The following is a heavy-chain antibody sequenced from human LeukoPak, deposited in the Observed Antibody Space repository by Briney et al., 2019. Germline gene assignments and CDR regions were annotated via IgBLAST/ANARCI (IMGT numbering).Heavy chain of an antibody. CDR2: IIPILGIA. CDR1: GGTFSSYA. D-gene: IGHD2-2*01. V-gene: IGHV1-69*04. J-gene: IGHJ6*02. CDR3: ARDPCSSTSCNYYYYYGMDV. Sequence: ASVKVSCKASGGTFSSYAISWVRQAPGRGLEWMGRIIPILGIANYAQKFQGRVTITADKSTSTAYMELSSLRSEDTAVYYCARDPCSSTSCNYYYYYGMDVWGQGTTVTVSS.